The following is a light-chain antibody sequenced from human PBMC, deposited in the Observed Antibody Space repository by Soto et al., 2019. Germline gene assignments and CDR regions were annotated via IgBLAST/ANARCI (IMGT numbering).Light chain of an antibody. J-gene: IGLJ3*02. CDR1: SSDVGGYNY. V-gene: IGLV2-14*01. CDR2: EVS. CDR3: TSYTSSSTWV. Sequence: QSVLTQPASVSGSPGQSITISCTGTSSDVGGYNYVSWYQQHPGTAPKLMIYEVSNRPSGVSDRFSGSRSGNTASLTISGLQAEDESDYYCTSYTSSSTWVFGGGTKLTVL.